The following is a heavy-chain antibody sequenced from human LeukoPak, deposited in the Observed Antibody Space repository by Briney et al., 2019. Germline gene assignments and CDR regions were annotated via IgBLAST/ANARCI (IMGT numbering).Heavy chain of an antibody. V-gene: IGHV4-34*01. Sequence: SETLSLTCAVYGGSFGGYYWSWIRQPPGKGLEWIGEINHSGSTNYNPSLKSRVTISVDTSKNQFSLKLSSVTAADTAVYYCARVRYSSSWYGANWFDPWGQGTLVTVSS. CDR1: GGSFGGYY. J-gene: IGHJ5*02. CDR2: INHSGST. CDR3: ARVRYSSSWYGANWFDP. D-gene: IGHD6-13*01.